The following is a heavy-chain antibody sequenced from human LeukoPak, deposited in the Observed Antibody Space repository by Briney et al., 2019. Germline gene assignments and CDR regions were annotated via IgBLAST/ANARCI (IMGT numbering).Heavy chain of an antibody. D-gene: IGHD3-9*01. J-gene: IGHJ3*02. CDR3: AEGRYFDWLDDALDI. Sequence: SETLSLTCTVSGGSISSSSYYWGWIRQPPGKGLEWTGSIYYSGSTYYNPSLKSRVTISVDTSKNQFSLKLSSVTAADTAVYYCAEGRYFDWLDDALDIWGQGTMVTVSS. CDR1: GGSISSSSYY. CDR2: IYYSGST. V-gene: IGHV4-39*01.